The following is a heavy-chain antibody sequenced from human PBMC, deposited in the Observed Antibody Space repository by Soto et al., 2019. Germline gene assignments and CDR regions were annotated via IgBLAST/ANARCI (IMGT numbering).Heavy chain of an antibody. D-gene: IGHD1-26*01. V-gene: IGHV3-15*01. Sequence: GGSLRLSCAASGFTFSNAWMSWVRQAPGKGLEWVGRIKSKTDGGTTDYAAPVKGRFTISRDDSKNTLYLQMNSLKTVDTAVYYCTRHLYSGSDCGQDAFDIWGQGTMVTVSS. J-gene: IGHJ3*02. CDR1: GFTFSNAW. CDR2: IKSKTDGGTT. CDR3: TRHLYSGSDCGQDAFDI.